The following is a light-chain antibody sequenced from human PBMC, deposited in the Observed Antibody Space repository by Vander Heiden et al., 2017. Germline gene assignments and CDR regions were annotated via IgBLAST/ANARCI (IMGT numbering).Light chain of an antibody. Sequence: ENGVTHSPGTLTFSPGARGTPSWRASHSVLTNYLAWYQQKPGQAPRLLIYATSTRATDVPDRFSGSGSGTDFTLTISRLEPEDFAVYYCQQYVSSPRTFGQGTKVEIK. CDR2: ATS. CDR1: HSVLTNY. CDR3: QQYVSSPRT. J-gene: IGKJ1*01. V-gene: IGKV3-20*01.